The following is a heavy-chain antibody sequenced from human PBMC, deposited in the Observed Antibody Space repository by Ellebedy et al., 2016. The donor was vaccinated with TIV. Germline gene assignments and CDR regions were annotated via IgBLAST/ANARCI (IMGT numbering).Heavy chain of an antibody. V-gene: IGHV3-7*03. J-gene: IGHJ3*02. Sequence: GESLKISCAASGFTFSSYWMSWVRQAPGKGLEWVANIRQDGSDKYYVDSVKGRFTISRDNAKNSLYLQMNSLRAEDTAVYYCARWRRPASGHDDAFDIWGQGTKVTVSS. CDR1: GFTFSSYW. D-gene: IGHD3-10*01. CDR3: ARWRRPASGHDDAFDI. CDR2: IRQDGSDK.